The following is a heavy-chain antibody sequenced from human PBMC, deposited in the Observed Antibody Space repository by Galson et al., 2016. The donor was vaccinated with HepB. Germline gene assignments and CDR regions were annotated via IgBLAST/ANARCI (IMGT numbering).Heavy chain of an antibody. V-gene: IGHV4-31*03. CDR3: ARGSAKGLLGHHFGF. J-gene: IGHJ4*02. Sequence: TLSLTCTVSGNSISTDAYYWTWIRQHPEKGLEWIGYIYYSGSSFENPSLEGRATISFDTSKNQFSLKLRSVTAADTAIYYCARGSAKGLLGHHFGFWGQGTLVTVSS. CDR1: GNSISTDAYY. D-gene: IGHD2-8*02. CDR2: IYYSGSS.